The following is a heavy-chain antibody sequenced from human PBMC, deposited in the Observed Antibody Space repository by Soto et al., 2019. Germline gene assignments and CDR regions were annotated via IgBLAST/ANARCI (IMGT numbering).Heavy chain of an antibody. CDR3: AIHVEWELLYYFDH. J-gene: IGHJ4*02. Sequence: SETLSLTCTVSGGSISSTSSYWGWIRQPPGKGLEWIGSFFYSRNTYYNPSLKSRVTISVDTSKMQFSLNLTSVTAADTAVYYCAIHVEWELLYYFDHWAKGTPVTVS. CDR1: GGSISSTSSY. D-gene: IGHD1-26*01. V-gene: IGHV4-39*01. CDR2: FFYSRNT.